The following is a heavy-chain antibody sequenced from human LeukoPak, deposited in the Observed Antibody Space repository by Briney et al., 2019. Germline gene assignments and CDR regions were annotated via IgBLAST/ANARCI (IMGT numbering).Heavy chain of an antibody. Sequence: SETLSLTYTVSGYSISSGHYWGWIRQPPGKGLEWIGSMYHSGSTYYNPPLKSRVTISEDTSKNQFSLKPRSVTAADTAVYYCARGPRFGELLWHWFDPWGQGTLVTVSS. V-gene: IGHV4-38-2*02. CDR2: MYHSGST. CDR1: GYSISSGHY. J-gene: IGHJ5*02. D-gene: IGHD3-10*01. CDR3: ARGPRFGELLWHWFDP.